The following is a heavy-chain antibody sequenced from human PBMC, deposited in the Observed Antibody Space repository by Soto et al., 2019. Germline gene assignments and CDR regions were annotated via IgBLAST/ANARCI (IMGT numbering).Heavy chain of an antibody. Sequence: GGSLRLSCAASGFSVINYHMSWVRQAPGKGLEWVSAIRNGGDGTHYADSVQGRFTISRDTSQNTVYLQLNSLRVDDTAIYYCAKAPWYSDDRVWGQGTLVTVSS. CDR2: IRNGGDGT. CDR3: AKAPWYSDDRV. J-gene: IGHJ4*02. D-gene: IGHD3-22*01. CDR1: GFSVINYH. V-gene: IGHV3-23*01.